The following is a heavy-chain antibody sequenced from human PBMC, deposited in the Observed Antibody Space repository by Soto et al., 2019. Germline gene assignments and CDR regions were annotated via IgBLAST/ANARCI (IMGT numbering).Heavy chain of an antibody. D-gene: IGHD3-10*01. Sequence: ASVKVSCKASGYSFANYTIHWVRQAPGQGLEWMGWLNPDTASTKFSPKFQGRVIITRDKSANTAFMQLTSLTSEDTALYYCARGGGYYGSGAYYRGYFDHWGLGALVTVSS. CDR2: LNPDTAST. CDR3: ARGGGYYGSGAYYRGYFDH. J-gene: IGHJ4*02. CDR1: GYSFANYT. V-gene: IGHV1-3*01.